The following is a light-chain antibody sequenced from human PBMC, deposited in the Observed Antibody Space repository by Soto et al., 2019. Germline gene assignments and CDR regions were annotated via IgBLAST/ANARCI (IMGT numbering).Light chain of an antibody. Sequence: DIQMTQSPPFLSASVGDRVTITCRASRSISRFLNWYHQKPGKAPNLLIYSSSNLQIGVPSRFNGSGSGTEFTLTISSLQPEDFATYYCHQSYGSPFTFGQGTRVEIK. V-gene: IGKV1-39*01. J-gene: IGKJ5*01. CDR2: SSS. CDR3: HQSYGSPFT. CDR1: RSISRF.